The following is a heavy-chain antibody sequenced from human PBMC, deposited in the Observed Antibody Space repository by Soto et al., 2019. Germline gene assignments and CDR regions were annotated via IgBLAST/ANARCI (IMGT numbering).Heavy chain of an antibody. CDR2: IRAYNGNT. J-gene: IGHJ6*02. V-gene: IGHV1-18*01. CDR1: GYTFTSYG. Sequence: QVQLVQSGAEVKKPGASVKVSCKASGYTFTSYGISWVRQAPGQGLEWMGWIRAYNGNTYYTQKHQGRVTMTTDTPKSKAYMELRSLRSDDSAVYYCGRDLATMDCWGQGTRVTVSS. CDR3: GRDLATMDC.